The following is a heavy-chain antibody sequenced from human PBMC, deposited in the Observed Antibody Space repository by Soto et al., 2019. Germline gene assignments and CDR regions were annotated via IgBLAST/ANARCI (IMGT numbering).Heavy chain of an antibody. D-gene: IGHD4-17*01. CDR1: GFNFSGSA. CDR2: IRGRAKKYAT. J-gene: IGHJ4*02. CDR3: CGRGGESLRDI. V-gene: IGHV3-73*01. Sequence: EVQLVESGGDLVQPGGSLKLSCTGLGFNFSGSALHWVRQPSGKGLEWVGRIRGRAKKYATSYAASVRGRFYLSRDDSKYTAFLQMNSLRDEDTGVYFCCGRGGESLRDIWGQGTLVTVSS.